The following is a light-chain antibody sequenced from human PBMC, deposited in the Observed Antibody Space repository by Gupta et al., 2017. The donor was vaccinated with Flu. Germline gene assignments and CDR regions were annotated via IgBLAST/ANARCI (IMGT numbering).Light chain of an antibody. CDR2: QDS. CDR1: KLGDKY. Sequence: SYELTQPPPVSVSPGQTASITCSGDKLGDKYACWYKQKPGQSPVLVIYQDSKRPSGIPERFSGSNSGNTATLTISGTQAMDEADYYCQAWDSSTAQVVFGGGTKLTVL. CDR3: QAWDSSTAQVV. J-gene: IGLJ2*01. V-gene: IGLV3-1*01.